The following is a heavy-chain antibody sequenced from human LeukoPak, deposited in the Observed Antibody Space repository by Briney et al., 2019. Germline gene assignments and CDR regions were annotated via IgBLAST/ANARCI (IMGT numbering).Heavy chain of an antibody. CDR2: ISGSGGST. CDR3: AKDMDSSSWAHFDY. J-gene: IGHJ4*02. Sequence: ETLSLTCTVSGGSISSGGYYWSWVRQAPGKGLEWVSAISGSGGSTYYADSVKGRFTISRDNSKNTLYLQMNSLRAEDTAVYYCAKDMDSSSWAHFDYWGQGTLVTVSS. D-gene: IGHD6-13*01. CDR1: GGSISSGGYY. V-gene: IGHV3-23*01.